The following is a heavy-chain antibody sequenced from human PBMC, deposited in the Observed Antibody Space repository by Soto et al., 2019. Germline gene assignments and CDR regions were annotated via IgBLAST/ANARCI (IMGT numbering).Heavy chain of an antibody. Sequence: LSLTCTVSGXSISSGGYYWSWIRQHPGKGLEWIGYIYYSGSTYYNPSLKSRVTISVDTSKNQFSLKLSSVTAADTAVYDCARDQGDRFDPWGQGTLVTVSS. CDR3: ARDQGDRFDP. CDR2: IYYSGST. J-gene: IGHJ5*02. V-gene: IGHV4-31*03. CDR1: GXSISSGGYY. D-gene: IGHD3-16*01.